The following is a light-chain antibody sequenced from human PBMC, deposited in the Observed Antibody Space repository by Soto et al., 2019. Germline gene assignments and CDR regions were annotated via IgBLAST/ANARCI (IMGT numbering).Light chain of an antibody. CDR3: QQRSNWPLT. CDR2: DVA. CDR1: QSVSSY. V-gene: IGKV3-11*01. J-gene: IGKJ4*01. Sequence: IVLTQSPATLSLSPGERATLSCRASQSVSSYLAWYQQKPGQAPRILIYDVANRATGIPARFRGSGSGTEFTLTINSLQPEDFAVYYCQQRSNWPLTFGGGTKVDIK.